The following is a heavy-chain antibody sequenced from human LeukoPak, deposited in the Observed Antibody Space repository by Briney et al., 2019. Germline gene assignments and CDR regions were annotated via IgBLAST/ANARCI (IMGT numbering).Heavy chain of an antibody. J-gene: IGHJ5*01. CDR2: ISYDGIYK. D-gene: IGHD6-19*01. CDR3: AKDRSTGWYAGFDF. CDR1: GFTFSSYG. Sequence: PGGSLRLSCAASGFTFSSYGMHWVRQAPGKGLEWVAYISYDGIYKNYTDSVKGRFTIARDNSKTTLYLQMISPRPEDAAVYYCAKDRSTGWYAGFDFWGQGTLVTVSS. V-gene: IGHV3-30*18.